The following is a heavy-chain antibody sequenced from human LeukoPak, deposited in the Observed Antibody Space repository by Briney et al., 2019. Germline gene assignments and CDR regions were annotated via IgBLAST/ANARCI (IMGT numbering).Heavy chain of an antibody. CDR2: ISSNGGST. CDR3: ARDPPREYCSGGSCRYYYYYMDV. J-gene: IGHJ6*03. Sequence: PGGSLRLSCAASGFTFSSDAMSWVRQAPGKGLEYVSAISSNGGSTYYANSVKGRFTISRDNSKNTLYLQMGSLRAEDMAVYYCARDPPREYCSGGSCRYYYYYMDVWGKGTTVTVSS. D-gene: IGHD2-15*01. V-gene: IGHV3-64*01. CDR1: GFTFSSDA.